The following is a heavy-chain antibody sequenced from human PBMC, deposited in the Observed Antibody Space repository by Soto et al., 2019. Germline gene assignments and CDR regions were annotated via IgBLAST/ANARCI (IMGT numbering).Heavy chain of an antibody. CDR1: GYTFTSYG. CDR2: ISAYNGNT. V-gene: IGHV1-18*01. Sequence: ASVKVSCKASGYTFTSYGISWVRQAPXQGLEGMGWISAYNGNTNYAQKLQGRVTMTTDTSTSTAYMELRSLRSDDTAVYYCARDLDDIVVVPAALVAFDIWGQGTMVTVSS. J-gene: IGHJ3*02. CDR3: ARDLDDIVVVPAALVAFDI. D-gene: IGHD2-2*01.